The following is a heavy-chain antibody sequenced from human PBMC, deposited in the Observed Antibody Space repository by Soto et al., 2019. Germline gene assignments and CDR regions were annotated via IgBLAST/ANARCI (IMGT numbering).Heavy chain of an antibody. D-gene: IGHD5-12*01. CDR3: AAHVEYSGYDTCS. V-gene: IGHV4-34*01. CDR1: GGSFSGYY. J-gene: IGHJ5*02. Sequence: QVQLQQWGAGLLKPSETLSLTCAVYGGSFSGYYWSWIRQPPGKGLEWIGEINHSGSTNYNPSLRSRVTRSVDTSKNQCSLKLSSVTAAGTAVYYCAAHVEYSGYDTCSWGQGTLVTVSS. CDR2: INHSGST.